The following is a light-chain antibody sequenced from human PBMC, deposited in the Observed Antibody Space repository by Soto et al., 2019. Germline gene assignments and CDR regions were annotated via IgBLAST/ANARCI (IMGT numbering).Light chain of an antibody. V-gene: IGLV2-14*01. J-gene: IGLJ1*01. CDR3: SSFTTSYFYV. CDR1: GSDIGAYNY. Sequence: ALTQPASVSGSPGQSITISCTGTGSDIGAYNYVSWYQQHPGKAPKLIIYGVTHRPSGVSTRFSASKSAYTASLTISGLQAEDEADYYCSSFTTSYFYVFGPGTKVTVL. CDR2: GVT.